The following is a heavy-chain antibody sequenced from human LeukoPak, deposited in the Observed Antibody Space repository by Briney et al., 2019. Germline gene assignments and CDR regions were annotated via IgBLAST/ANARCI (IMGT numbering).Heavy chain of an antibody. CDR2: TNEAGGDK. CDR3: AIATTGRGAFGS. V-gene: IGHV3-7*01. J-gene: IGHJ4*02. CDR1: GFIFSDFW. Sequence: PGGSLRLSCAASGFIFSDFWMTWVRQAPGKGLECVASTNEAGGDKLYVDSVKGRFTISRDNSKNSLSLQMNSLTAEDTAIYYCAIATTGRGAFGSWGQGTLVSVSS. D-gene: IGHD1-1*01.